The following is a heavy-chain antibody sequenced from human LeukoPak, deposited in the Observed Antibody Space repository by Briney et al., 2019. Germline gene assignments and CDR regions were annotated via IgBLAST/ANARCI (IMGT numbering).Heavy chain of an antibody. J-gene: IGHJ4*02. D-gene: IGHD2-21*01. CDR2: IYYSGST. V-gene: IGHV4-30-4*08. CDR1: GGSISSGDYY. Sequence: SETLSLTCTVSGGSISSGDYYWSWIRQPPGKGLEWIGYIYYSGSTYYNPSLKSRVTISVDTSKNQFSLKLSSVTAADTAVYYCARGDVVAPFDYWGRGTLVTVSS. CDR3: ARGDVVAPFDY.